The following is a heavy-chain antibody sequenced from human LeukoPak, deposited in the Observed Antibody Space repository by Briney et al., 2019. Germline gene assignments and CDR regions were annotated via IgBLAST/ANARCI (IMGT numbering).Heavy chain of an antibody. D-gene: IGHD3-10*01. CDR1: GGSISSYY. CDR2: IYYSGST. CDR3: ARENTELWFGELFSPFFDY. V-gene: IGHV4-59*01. Sequence: SETLSLTCTVSGGSISSYYWSWIRQPPGKGLEWIGYIYYSGSTNYNPSLKSRVTISVDTSKNQFSLKLSSVTAADTAVYYCARENTELWFGELFSPFFDYWGQGTLVTVSS. J-gene: IGHJ4*02.